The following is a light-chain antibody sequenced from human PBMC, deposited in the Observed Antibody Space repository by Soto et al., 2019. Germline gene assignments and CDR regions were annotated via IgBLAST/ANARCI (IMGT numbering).Light chain of an antibody. Sequence: QSVLTQPRSVSGSPGQSVTISCTGTNSDVGGYNYVSWYQQYPGKAPKLMIYDVSKRRSGVPDRFSGSKSGNTASLTISGLQAEDEADYYCCSYAGIHPWVFGGGTQLTVL. V-gene: IGLV2-11*01. CDR2: DVS. J-gene: IGLJ3*02. CDR1: NSDVGGYNY. CDR3: CSYAGIHPWV.